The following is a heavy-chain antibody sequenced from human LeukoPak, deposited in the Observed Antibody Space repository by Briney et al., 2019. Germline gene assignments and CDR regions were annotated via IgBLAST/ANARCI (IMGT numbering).Heavy chain of an antibody. Sequence: GGSLRLSCAASGFTFSDYYMSWIRQAPGKGLEWVSYISSSGSTIYYADSVKGRFTISRDNAKNSLYLQMNSLRAEDTAVYYCARSWRDGSGNYYPYDAFDIWGQGTMVTVSS. CDR1: GFTFSDYY. CDR3: ARSWRDGSGNYYPYDAFDI. D-gene: IGHD3-10*01. J-gene: IGHJ3*02. CDR2: ISSSGSTI. V-gene: IGHV3-11*01.